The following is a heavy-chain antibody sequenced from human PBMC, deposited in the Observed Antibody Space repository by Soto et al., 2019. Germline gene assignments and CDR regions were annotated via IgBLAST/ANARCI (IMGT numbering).Heavy chain of an antibody. D-gene: IGHD6-6*01. CDR3: ARGREYSSSYDYFDY. CDR2: ISSNGGST. J-gene: IGHJ4*02. V-gene: IGHV3-64*01. CDR1: GFTFSSYA. Sequence: GGSLSLSCAASGFTFSSYAMHWVRQAPGKGLEYVSAISSNGGSTYYANSVKGRFTISRDNSKNTLYLQMGSLRAEDMAVYYCARGREYSSSYDYFDYWGQGTLVTVSS.